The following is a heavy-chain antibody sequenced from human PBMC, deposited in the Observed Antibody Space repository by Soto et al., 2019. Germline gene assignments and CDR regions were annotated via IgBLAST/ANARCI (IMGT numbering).Heavy chain of an antibody. V-gene: IGHV3-53*01. CDR3: VKNQVVEGQYYGSSEFFF. Sequence: GGSLRLSCAVSEISVSLNYMSWVRQAPGKGLEWVSTMNTVGTDYADSVKGRFTISRDNSKNTLYLQMNSLRRDDTAVYYCVKNQVVEGQYYGSSEFFFWGRGTLVTVSS. CDR2: MNTVGT. J-gene: IGHJ4*02. D-gene: IGHD3-10*01. CDR1: EISVSLNY.